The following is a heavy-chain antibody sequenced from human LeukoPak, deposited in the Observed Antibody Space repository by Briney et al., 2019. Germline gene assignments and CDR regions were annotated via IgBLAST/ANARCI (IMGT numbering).Heavy chain of an antibody. V-gene: IGHV4-34*01. CDR1: GGSFSGYY. CDR2: ISHSGST. Sequence: SETLSLTCAVYGGSFSGYYWSWIRQPPGKGLEWIGEISHSGSTNYNPSLKSRVTISVDTSKNQFSLNLNSVTAADTAVYYCARGSIFGVISQNNWFDSWGQGTLVTVSS. CDR3: ARGSIFGVISQNNWFDS. D-gene: IGHD3-3*01. J-gene: IGHJ5*01.